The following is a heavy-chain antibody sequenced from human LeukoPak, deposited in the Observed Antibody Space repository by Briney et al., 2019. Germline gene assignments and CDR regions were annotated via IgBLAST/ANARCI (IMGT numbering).Heavy chain of an antibody. V-gene: IGHV3-9*03. J-gene: IGHJ4*02. Sequence: PGGSLRVSCEASGCTFDDYAMHWVRQAPGKGLEWVSGISWNSDSIAYADSVKGRFTISRDNAKNSLYLQMNSLRTEDMALYYCSKGVAATPARGTYDYWGQGTLVTVSS. D-gene: IGHD2-15*01. CDR2: ISWNSDSI. CDR3: SKGVAATPARGTYDY. CDR1: GCTFDDYA.